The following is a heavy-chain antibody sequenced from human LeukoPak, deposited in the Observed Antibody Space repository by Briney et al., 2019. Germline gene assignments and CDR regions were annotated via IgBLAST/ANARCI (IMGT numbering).Heavy chain of an antibody. V-gene: IGHV1-46*01. D-gene: IGHD2-8*02. Sequence: GASVKVSCKAPGFPFTNYYMHWVRQAPGQGLEWVGLINPTGTSTNYAQKFRGRVTMTRDTSTTTVYMELSSLRSEDTAVYYCAREESGGYFDYWGQGTLVTVSS. J-gene: IGHJ4*02. CDR2: INPTGTST. CDR3: AREESGGYFDY. CDR1: GFPFTNYY.